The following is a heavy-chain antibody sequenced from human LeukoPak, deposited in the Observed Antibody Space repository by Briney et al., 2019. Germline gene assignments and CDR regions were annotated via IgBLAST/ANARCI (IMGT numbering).Heavy chain of an antibody. J-gene: IGHJ4*02. V-gene: IGHV3-23*01. CDR1: GFTFSSYA. CDR2: ISGSGGST. CDR3: AKSLCLARIVGATYEFDY. D-gene: IGHD1-26*01. Sequence: PGGSLRLSCAASGFTFSSYAMSWVRQAPGKGLEWVPAISGSGGSTYYADSVKGRFTISRDNSKNTLYLQMNSLRAEDTAVYYCAKSLCLARIVGATYEFDYWGQGTLVTVSS.